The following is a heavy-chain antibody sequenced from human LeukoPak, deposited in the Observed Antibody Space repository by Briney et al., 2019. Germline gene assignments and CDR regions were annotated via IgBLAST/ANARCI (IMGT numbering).Heavy chain of an antibody. CDR2: IYTSGST. Sequence: SETLSLTCTVSGGSISSYYWGWIRQPAGKGLEWIGRIYTSGSTNYNPSLKSRVTMSVDTSKNQFSLKLSSVTAADTAVYYCARVGGLHALSVHTVVDYWGQGTLVTVSS. V-gene: IGHV4-4*07. J-gene: IGHJ4*02. CDR3: ARVGGLHALSVHTVVDY. CDR1: GGSISSYY. D-gene: IGHD2-15*01.